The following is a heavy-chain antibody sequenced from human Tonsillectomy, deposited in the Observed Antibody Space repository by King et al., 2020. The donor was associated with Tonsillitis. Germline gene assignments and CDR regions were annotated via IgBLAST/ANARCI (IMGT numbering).Heavy chain of an antibody. J-gene: IGHJ4*02. Sequence: VQLVESGGGLVKPGGSLRLSCAASGFTFSNAWMSWVRQAPGKGLEWVGRIKSKTDGGTTDYAAPVKDSFTIPSDDSKNTLSRQMNSLKTEDTAVYYCXTGRWFGELLHWGQGTLVTVSS. CDR3: XTGRWFGELLH. V-gene: IGHV3-15*01. CDR2: IKSKTDGGTT. D-gene: IGHD3-10*01. CDR1: GFTFSNAW.